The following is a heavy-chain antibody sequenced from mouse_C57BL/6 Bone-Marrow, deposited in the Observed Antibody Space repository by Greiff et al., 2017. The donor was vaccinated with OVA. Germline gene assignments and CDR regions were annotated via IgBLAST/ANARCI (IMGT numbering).Heavy chain of an antibody. J-gene: IGHJ3*01. CDR2: IWSGGST. Sequence: VKLQQSGPGLVQPSQSLSITCTVSGFSLTSYGVHWVRQSPGKGLEWLGVIWSGGSTDYNAAFISRLSISKDNSKSQVFFKMNSLQADDTAIYYCARKRYYGSSFAYWGQGTLVTVSA. CDR1: GFSLTSYG. V-gene: IGHV2-2*01. D-gene: IGHD1-1*01. CDR3: ARKRYYGSSFAY.